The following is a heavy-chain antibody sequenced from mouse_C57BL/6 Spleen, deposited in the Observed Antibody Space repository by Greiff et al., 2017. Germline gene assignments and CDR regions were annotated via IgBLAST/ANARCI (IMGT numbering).Heavy chain of an antibody. CDR3: ARQEDYYGSSYWYFDV. CDR1: GFTFSSYT. CDR2: ISGGGGNT. D-gene: IGHD1-1*01. Sequence: EVMLVESGGGLVKPGGSLKLSCAASGFTFSSYTMSWVRQTPEKRLEWVATISGGGGNTYYPDSVKGRFTISRDNAKNTLYMHMSSLRSEDTALYYCARQEDYYGSSYWYFDVWGTGTTVTVSS. V-gene: IGHV5-9*01. J-gene: IGHJ1*03.